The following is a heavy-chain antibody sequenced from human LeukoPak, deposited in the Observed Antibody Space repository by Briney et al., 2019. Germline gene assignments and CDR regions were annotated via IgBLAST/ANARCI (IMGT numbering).Heavy chain of an antibody. V-gene: IGHV1-18*01. CDR1: GGTFSSYA. CDR3: ARGFSRFGPSYGDY. Sequence: ASVKVSCKASGGTFSSYAISWVRQAPGQGLEWMGWISAYNGNTNYAQKLQGRVTMTTDTSTSTAYMELRSLRSDDTAVYYCARGFSRFGPSYGDYWGQGTLVTVSS. D-gene: IGHD3-10*01. CDR2: ISAYNGNT. J-gene: IGHJ4*02.